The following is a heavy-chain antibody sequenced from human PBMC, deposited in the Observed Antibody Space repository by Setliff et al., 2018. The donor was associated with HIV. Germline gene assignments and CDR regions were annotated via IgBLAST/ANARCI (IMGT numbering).Heavy chain of an antibody. J-gene: IGHJ6*03. CDR3: ARTRSGGSSVYYYYYMDV. Sequence: ASVKVSCKASGYTFTSYAINWVRQAPGQGLEWMGWMNPDSSNTGSAQNFQGRLTITWNTSISTAYMELGSLGFDDTAVYFCARTRSGGSSVYYYYYMDVWGQGTAVTVSS. V-gene: IGHV1-8*03. CDR1: GYTFTSYA. CDR2: MNPDSSNT. D-gene: IGHD2-15*01.